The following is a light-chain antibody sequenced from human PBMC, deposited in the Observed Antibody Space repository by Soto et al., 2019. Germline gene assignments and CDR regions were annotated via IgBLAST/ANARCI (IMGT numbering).Light chain of an antibody. CDR1: PSVTNF. CDR3: QHYKMYSPWT. V-gene: IGKV3-11*01. CDR2: GAF. Sequence: EIVLTHSPATLSLSPWDRATLSCRASPSVTNFLAWYQQKPGQAPRLLIYGAFNRATGIPARFSGSGSGTEFTLTISSLQPDDFATYYCQHYKMYSPWTFGQGTKVDIK. J-gene: IGKJ1*01.